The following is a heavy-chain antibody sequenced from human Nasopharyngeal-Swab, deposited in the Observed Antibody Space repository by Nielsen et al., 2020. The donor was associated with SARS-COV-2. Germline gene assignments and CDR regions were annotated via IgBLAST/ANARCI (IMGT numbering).Heavy chain of an antibody. V-gene: IGHV4-59*08. CDR3: ARHTGYCSVRSCYSRWFDP. J-gene: IGHJ5*02. D-gene: IGHD2-15*01. CDR2: IYYSGSP. CDR1: AVSISSYY. Sequence: SETLSLTCTVSAVSISSYYLSWIRQPPGKGLEWIGYIYYSGSPNYNPSLKSRVTISVDTSKNQFSLKLSSVTAADTAVYYCARHTGYCSVRSCYSRWFDPWGQGTLVTVSS.